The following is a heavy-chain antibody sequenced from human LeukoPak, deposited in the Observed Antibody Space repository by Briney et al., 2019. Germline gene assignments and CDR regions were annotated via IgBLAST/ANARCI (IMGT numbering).Heavy chain of an antibody. D-gene: IGHD2-15*01. V-gene: IGHV1-24*01. CDR3: ATVRLFHCSGGSCYDY. CDR2: FDPEDGET. J-gene: IGHJ4*02. CDR1: GYTLTELS. Sequence: ASVKVSCKVSGYTLTELSMHWVRQAPGKGLEWMGGFDPEDGETIYAQKFQGRVTMTEDTSTDTAYMELSSLRSKDTAVYYCATVRLFHCSGGSCYDYWGQGTLVTVSS.